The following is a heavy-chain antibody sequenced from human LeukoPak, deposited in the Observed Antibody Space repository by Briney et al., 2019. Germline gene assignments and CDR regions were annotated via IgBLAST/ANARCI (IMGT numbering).Heavy chain of an antibody. CDR1: GFTFSSYS. V-gene: IGHV3-21*01. J-gene: IGHJ1*01. CDR2: ISSSSSYI. Sequence: AGGSLRLSCAASGFTFSSYSMNWVRQAPGKGLEWVSSISSSSSYIYYADSVKGRFTISRDNAKNSLYLQMNCLRAEDTAVYYCAILDPMQVYFQHWGQGTLVTVSS. CDR3: AILDPMQVYFQH.